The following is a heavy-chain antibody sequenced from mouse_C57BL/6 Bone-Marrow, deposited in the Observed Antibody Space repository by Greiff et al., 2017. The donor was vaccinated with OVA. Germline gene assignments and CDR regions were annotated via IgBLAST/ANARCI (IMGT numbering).Heavy chain of an antibody. CDR2: IYPGGGST. Sequence: QVQLQQPGAELVKPGASVKMSCKASGYTFTSYWITWVKQRPGQGLEWIGDIYPGGGSTNNNEKFKSKATLTVDTSSSTAYMQLRSLTSEDSAVYYCASREGYAMPDYWGQGTTLTVSS. CDR3: ASREGYAMPDY. J-gene: IGHJ2*01. V-gene: IGHV1-55*01. D-gene: IGHD3-1*01. CDR1: GYTFTSYW.